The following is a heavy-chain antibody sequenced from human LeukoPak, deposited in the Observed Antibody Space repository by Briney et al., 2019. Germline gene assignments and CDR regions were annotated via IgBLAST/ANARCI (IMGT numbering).Heavy chain of an antibody. CDR3: ASLPYSSSWYPLFDY. V-gene: IGHV3-48*01. CDR1: GFTFSSYS. D-gene: IGHD6-13*01. CDR2: ISSSSSTI. J-gene: IGHJ4*02. Sequence: GGSLRLSCAASGFTFSSYSMNWVRQAPGKGLEWVSYISSSSSTIYYADSVKGRFTISRDNSKNTLYLQMYSLRAEDTAVYYCASLPYSSSWYPLFDYWGQGTLVTVSS.